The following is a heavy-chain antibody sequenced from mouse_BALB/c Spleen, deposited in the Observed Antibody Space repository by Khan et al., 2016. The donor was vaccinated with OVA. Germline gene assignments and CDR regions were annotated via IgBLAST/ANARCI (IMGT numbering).Heavy chain of an antibody. CDR3: TRLAYYYGSEGFAY. V-gene: IGHV5-6*01. CDR2: VSTGGSYT. J-gene: IGHJ3*01. Sequence: EVELVESGGDLVKPGGSLKLSCAASGFTFSTYGMSWVRQTPDKRLEWVATVSTGGSYTYYADSVKGRFTISRDHAKNTLYLQMSGLKSEDTAMFYCTRLAYYYGSEGFAYWGQGTLVTVSA. CDR1: GFTFSTYG. D-gene: IGHD1-1*01.